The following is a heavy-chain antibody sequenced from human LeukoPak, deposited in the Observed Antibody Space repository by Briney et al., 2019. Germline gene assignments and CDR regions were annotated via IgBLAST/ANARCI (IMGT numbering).Heavy chain of an antibody. CDR1: GYSFTSYW. D-gene: IGHD6-19*01. V-gene: IGHV5-51*01. Sequence: GESLKISCKGSGYSFTSYWIAWVRQMPGKGLEWMGIIYPGDSETIYSPSFQGQVTISADNSITTAYLQWSSLKASDTAMYYCARKAVYYYGMDVWGQGTAVTVSS. J-gene: IGHJ6*02. CDR3: ARKAVYYYGMDV. CDR2: IYPGDSET.